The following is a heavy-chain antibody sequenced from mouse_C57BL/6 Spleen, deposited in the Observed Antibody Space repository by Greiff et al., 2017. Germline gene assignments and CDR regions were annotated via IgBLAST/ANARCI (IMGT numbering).Heavy chain of an antibody. V-gene: IGHV1-82*01. CDR3: ARQLGYCDV. CDR1: GYAFSSSW. Sequence: VHLVESGPELVKPGASVKISCKASGYAFSSSWLNWVKQRPGKGLEWIGRIYPGGGATNYNGKFKGKATLTADKTSSTAYMQLSSLTAEDSAVYFCARQLGYCDVWGTGTTVTVSS. J-gene: IGHJ1*03. CDR2: IYPGGGAT. D-gene: IGHD1-3*01.